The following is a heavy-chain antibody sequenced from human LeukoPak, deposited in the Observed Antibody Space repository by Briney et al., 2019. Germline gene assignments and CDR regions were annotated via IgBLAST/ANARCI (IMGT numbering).Heavy chain of an antibody. V-gene: IGHV3-30*02. CDR3: AAQYYYDSSGYELDY. D-gene: IGHD3-22*01. J-gene: IGHJ4*02. Sequence: GGSLRLSCAASGFTFNSYGMLWVRQAPGKGLEGVAFLGYVVSNKYYADSVKGRFNISRDNFKNKAYLQMHSLGAEDTAVYYCAAQYYYDSSGYELDYWGQGTLVTVSS. CDR1: GFTFNSYG. CDR2: LGYVVSNK.